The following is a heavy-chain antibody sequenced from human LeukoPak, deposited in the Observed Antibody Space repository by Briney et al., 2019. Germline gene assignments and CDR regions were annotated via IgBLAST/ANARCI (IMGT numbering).Heavy chain of an antibody. CDR2: INAGNGKT. V-gene: IGHV1-3*01. J-gene: IGHJ4*02. CDR3: ARGYYDLLTGHVVTYYFDY. Sequence: GASVKVSCKASGYTFTNYAVHWVRQAPGQRLEWMGWINAGNGKTSYSQRFQGGVTLTRDTSASTVYMELRSLRSEDTAVYYCARGYYDLLTGHVVTYYFDYWGQGTLVTVSS. D-gene: IGHD3-9*01. CDR1: GYTFTNYA.